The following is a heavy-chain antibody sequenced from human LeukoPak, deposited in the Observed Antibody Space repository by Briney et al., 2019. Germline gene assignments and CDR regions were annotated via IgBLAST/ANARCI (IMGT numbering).Heavy chain of an antibody. Sequence: ASVKDSCENSRYTPSNYVVCWVRQAPGQGLAWVGWISAYSGDRKYAQSLQGRITMTTDTSTSTAYMELRSLRSDDTAVYYCARDGGRFLEWFLEDYWGQGTLVTVSS. V-gene: IGHV1-18*01. D-gene: IGHD3-3*01. J-gene: IGHJ4*02. CDR2: ISAYSGDR. CDR1: RYTPSNYV. CDR3: ARDGGRFLEWFLEDY.